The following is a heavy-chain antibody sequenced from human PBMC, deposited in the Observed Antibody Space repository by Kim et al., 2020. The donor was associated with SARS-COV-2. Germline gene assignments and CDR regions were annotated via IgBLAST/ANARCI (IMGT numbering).Heavy chain of an antibody. CDR3: AREKTAACLDY. Sequence: ASVKVSCKASGYTFTSYAIIWVRQAPGQGLEWMGWISAYTGNTNYAQKLQGRVTMTTDTSTSTAYMELRSLRSDDTAIYYCAREKTAACLDYWGQGTLVTGSS. CDR1: GYTFTSYA. J-gene: IGHJ4*02. V-gene: IGHV1-18*01. D-gene: IGHD6-13*01. CDR2: ISAYTGNT.